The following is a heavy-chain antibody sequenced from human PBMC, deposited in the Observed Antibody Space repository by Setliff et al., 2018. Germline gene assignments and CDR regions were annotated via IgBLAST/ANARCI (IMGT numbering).Heavy chain of an antibody. D-gene: IGHD2-2*01. CDR3: ARSENCFSTHCSPYDY. CDR2: IWYDGSKT. V-gene: IGHV3-30*04. CDR1: GFTLSTYA. J-gene: IGHJ4*02. Sequence: GGSLRLSCAASGFTLSTYAMHWVRQAPGKGLEWVAVIWYDGSKTYYAASVKGRFTISRDTSKNTLYVQMNDLRAEDTATYYCARSENCFSTHCSPYDYWGQGTLVTVSS.